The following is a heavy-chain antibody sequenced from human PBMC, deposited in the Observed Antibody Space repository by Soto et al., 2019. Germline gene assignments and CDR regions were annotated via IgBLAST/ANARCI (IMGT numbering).Heavy chain of an antibody. CDR2: INAGNGNT. Sequence: ASVKVSCKASGYTFTSYAMHWVRQAPGQRLEWMGWINAGNGNTKYSQKFQGRVTITRDSSASTAYMELSSLRSEDTAVYCCARDPKRFRDGYNFFYYGMDVWGQGTTVTVSS. CDR1: GYTFTSYA. J-gene: IGHJ6*02. CDR3: ARDPKRFRDGYNFFYYGMDV. V-gene: IGHV1-3*01. D-gene: IGHD5-12*01.